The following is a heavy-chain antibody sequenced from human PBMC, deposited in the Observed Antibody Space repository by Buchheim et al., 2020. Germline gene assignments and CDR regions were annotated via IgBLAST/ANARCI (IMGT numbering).Heavy chain of an antibody. CDR2: ISGSGGSP. Sequence: EVQLLESGGGLVQPGGSLRLSCAASGFTFSSYAMSWVRQAPGKGLEWVSAISGSGGSPYYADSVKGRFTISRDNSNNTPSLQMNSLRVEDTAVYYCAKDGGNYRYYFDYWGQGTL. D-gene: IGHD3-10*01. J-gene: IGHJ4*02. CDR3: AKDGGNYRYYFDY. CDR1: GFTFSSYA. V-gene: IGHV3-23*01.